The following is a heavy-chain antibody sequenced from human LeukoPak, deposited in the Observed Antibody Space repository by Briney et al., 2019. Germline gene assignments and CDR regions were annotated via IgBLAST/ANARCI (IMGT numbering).Heavy chain of an antibody. CDR3: AKDLTGYSSSWCFDY. V-gene: IGHV3-30*02. Sequence: GGSPRLSCAASGFTFSSYGMHWVRQAPGKGLEWVAFIRYDGSNKYYADSVKGRFTISRDNSKNTLYLQMNSLRAEDTAVYYCAKDLTGYSSSWCFDYWGQGTLVTVSS. CDR2: IRYDGSNK. J-gene: IGHJ4*02. CDR1: GFTFSSYG. D-gene: IGHD6-13*01.